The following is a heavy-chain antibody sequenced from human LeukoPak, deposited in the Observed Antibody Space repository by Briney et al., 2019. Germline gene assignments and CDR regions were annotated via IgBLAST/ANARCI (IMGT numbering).Heavy chain of an antibody. J-gene: IGHJ4*02. CDR2: ISGYNGNT. D-gene: IGHD6-19*01. CDR1: SNTFSSKS. CDR3: AREAGPFDY. Sequence: GASVKVSCKASSNTFSSKSIRWVRQAPGQGLEWMGWISGYNGNTNYAQKFQGRVTMTTDTSTSTAYMELRSLRFDDTAMYYCAREAGPFDYWGQGTLVTVSS. V-gene: IGHV1-18*01.